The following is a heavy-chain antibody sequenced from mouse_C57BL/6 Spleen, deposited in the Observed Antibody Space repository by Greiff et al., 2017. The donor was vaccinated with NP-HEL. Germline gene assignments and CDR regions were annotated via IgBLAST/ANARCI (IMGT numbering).Heavy chain of an antibody. CDR3: ASGYYYAMDY. CDR1: GYTFTSYW. CDR2: IDPSDSYT. V-gene: IGHV1-59*01. J-gene: IGHJ4*01. D-gene: IGHD1-2*01. Sequence: QVHVKQSGAELVRPGTSVKLSCKASGYTFTSYWMHWVKQRPGQGLEWIGVIDPSDSYTNYNQKFKGKATLTVDTSSSTAYMQLSSLTSEDSAVYYCASGYYYAMDYWGQGTSVTVSS.